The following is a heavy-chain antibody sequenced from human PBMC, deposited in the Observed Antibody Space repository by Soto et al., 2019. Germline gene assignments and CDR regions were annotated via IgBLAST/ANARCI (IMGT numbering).Heavy chain of an antibody. J-gene: IGHJ2*01. Sequence: EVQLLESGGGLVQPGGSLRLSCAASGFTFSTYTMSWVRQAPVKVMECVSAISGTGGSSSYTDSVKGRFTISRDNSKNTLSLQMDSLRSEDTARYYCAKRAVAGRNWYFDLWGRGTLVTVSS. CDR1: GFTFSTYT. V-gene: IGHV3-23*01. CDR3: AKRAVAGRNWYFDL. D-gene: IGHD6-19*01. CDR2: ISGTGGSS.